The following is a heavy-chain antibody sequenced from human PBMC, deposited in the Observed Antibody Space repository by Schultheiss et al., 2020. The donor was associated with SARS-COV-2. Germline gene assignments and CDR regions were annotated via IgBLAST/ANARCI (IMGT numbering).Heavy chain of an antibody. CDR3: ARSQGEWDIVVVPAAALYFDY. Sequence: SETLSLTCTVSGVSVTSGRYYWSWIRQPPGKGLEWIGYIYYSGSTYYNPSLKSRVTISVDRSKNQFSLKLSSVTAADTAVYYCARSQGEWDIVVVPAAALYFDYWGQGTLVTVSS. V-gene: IGHV4-30-4*08. D-gene: IGHD2-2*01. CDR1: GVSVTSGRYY. CDR2: IYYSGST. J-gene: IGHJ4*02.